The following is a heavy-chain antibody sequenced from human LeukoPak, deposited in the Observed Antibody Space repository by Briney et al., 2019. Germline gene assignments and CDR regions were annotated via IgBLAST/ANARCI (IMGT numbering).Heavy chain of an antibody. CDR1: GFTFSSYA. V-gene: IGHV3-23*01. CDR3: AKDDPHIVVVTAIHALDY. D-gene: IGHD2-21*02. J-gene: IGHJ4*02. Sequence: GGSLRLSCAAPGFTFSSYAMSWVRQAPGKGLEWVSAISGSGGSTYYADSVKGRFTISRDNSKNTLYLQMNSLRAEDTAVYYCAKDDPHIVVVTAIHALDYWGQGTLVTVSS. CDR2: ISGSGGST.